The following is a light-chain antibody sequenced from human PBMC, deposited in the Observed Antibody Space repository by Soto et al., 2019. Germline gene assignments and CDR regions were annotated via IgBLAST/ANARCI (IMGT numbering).Light chain of an antibody. CDR1: QNVSSSY. CDR2: GAS. CDR3: QQYGSSPFT. Sequence: EIVLTQSPGTLSLSPGERATLSCRARQNVSSSYLAWYQQKPGQAPRLLIYGASSRATGIPDRFSGSGSGTDFTLTISILEPEDFAVYYCQQYGSSPFTFGPGTKVDIK. J-gene: IGKJ3*01. V-gene: IGKV3-20*01.